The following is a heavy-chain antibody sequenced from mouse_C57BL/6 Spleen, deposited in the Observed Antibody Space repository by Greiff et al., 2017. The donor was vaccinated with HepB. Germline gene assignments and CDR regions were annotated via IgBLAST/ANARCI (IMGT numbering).Heavy chain of an antibody. CDR1: GYAFSSYW. CDR3: ARSAHYYGSSYPFDY. D-gene: IGHD1-1*01. CDR2: IYPGDGDT. Sequence: VQLQQSGAELVKPGASVKISCKASGYAFSSYWMNWVKQRPGKGLEWIGQIYPGDGDTNYNGKFKGKATLTADKSSSTAYMQLSSLTSEDSAVYFCARSAHYYGSSYPFDYWGQGTTLTVSS. V-gene: IGHV1-80*01. J-gene: IGHJ2*01.